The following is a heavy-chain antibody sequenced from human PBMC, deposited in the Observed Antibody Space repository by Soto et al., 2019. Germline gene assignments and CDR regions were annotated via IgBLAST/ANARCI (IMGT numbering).Heavy chain of an antibody. Sequence: GGSLRLSCAASGFPFISYVMSWVRQAPGKGLEWVSGISGGGSNTFYADSVKGRFTISRDNSKNTLLLQMNSLGAEDTAVYYCAKDSNKYSSSLRGRYFDYWGQGIGVTVS. V-gene: IGHV3-23*01. CDR1: GFPFISYV. J-gene: IGHJ4*02. CDR2: ISGGGSNT. D-gene: IGHD4-4*01. CDR3: AKDSNKYSSSLRGRYFDY.